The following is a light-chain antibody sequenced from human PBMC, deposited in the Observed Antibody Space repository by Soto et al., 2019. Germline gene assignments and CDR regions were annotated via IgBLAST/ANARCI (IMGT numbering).Light chain of an antibody. Sequence: DTVMTQSPVTLSVSPGEIVTLSCRASQDVISNLAWYQQKRGQAPRVLIYGASTRATGVPDRFSGSGSGTAFTLTITSLQSEDSAVYYCQQYYDWPRTFGQGTNVEIK. J-gene: IGKJ1*01. CDR3: QQYYDWPRT. CDR1: QDVISN. CDR2: GAS. V-gene: IGKV3-15*01.